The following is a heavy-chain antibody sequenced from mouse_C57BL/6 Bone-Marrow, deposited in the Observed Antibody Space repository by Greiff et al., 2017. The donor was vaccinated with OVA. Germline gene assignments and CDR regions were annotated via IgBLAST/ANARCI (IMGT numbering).Heavy chain of an antibody. V-gene: IGHV14-3*01. CDR3: ARVVFYWYFDV. CDR2: IDPANGNT. Sequence: VQLQQSVAELVRPGASVKLSCTASGFTIKNTYMHWVKQRPEQGLEWIGRIDPANGNTKYAPKFQGKATITADTASNTAYLQLSSLTSEDTAIYYCARVVFYWYFDVWGTGTTVTVSS. J-gene: IGHJ1*03. CDR1: GFTIKNTY. D-gene: IGHD1-1*02.